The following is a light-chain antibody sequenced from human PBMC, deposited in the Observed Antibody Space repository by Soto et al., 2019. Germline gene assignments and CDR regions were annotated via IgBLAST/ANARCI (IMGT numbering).Light chain of an antibody. CDR3: CSYAGSYTVV. Sequence: QSALTQPRSVSGSPGQSVTISCTGTSSDVGAYNYVSRYQQHPGKAPKLMIYDVSKRPSGVPDRFSGSKSGNTASLTISGLQAEDEADYYCCSYAGSYTVVFGGGTKVTVL. V-gene: IGLV2-11*01. CDR2: DVS. CDR1: SSDVGAYNY. J-gene: IGLJ2*01.